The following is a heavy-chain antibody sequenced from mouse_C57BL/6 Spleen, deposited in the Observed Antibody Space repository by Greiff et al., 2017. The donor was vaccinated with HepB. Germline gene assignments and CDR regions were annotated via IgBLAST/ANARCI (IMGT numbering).Heavy chain of an antibody. J-gene: IGHJ2*01. Sequence: VQLKQPGAELVRPGSSVKLSCKASGYTFTSYWMHWVKQRPIQGLEWIGNIDPSDSETHYNQKFKDKATLTVDKSSSTAYMQLSSLTSEDSAVYYCARWGGYDGLGYWGQGTTLTVSS. CDR2: IDPSDSET. V-gene: IGHV1-52*01. D-gene: IGHD2-2*01. CDR1: GYTFTSYW. CDR3: ARWGGYDGLGY.